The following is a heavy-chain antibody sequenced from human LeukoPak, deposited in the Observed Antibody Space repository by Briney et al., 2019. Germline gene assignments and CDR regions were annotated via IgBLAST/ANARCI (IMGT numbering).Heavy chain of an antibody. D-gene: IGHD1-1*01. CDR1: GFTFSSYA. CDR2: IKQDGNEK. V-gene: IGHV3-7*01. Sequence: GGSLRLSCAASGFTFSSYAMTWVRQAPGKGLEWVANIKQDGNEKSYVDSVKDRFSISRDNAKNTLYLQMNSLRAEDTAVYYCAKDLWNGGLYYYYMDVWGKGTTVTVSS. J-gene: IGHJ6*03. CDR3: AKDLWNGGLYYYYMDV.